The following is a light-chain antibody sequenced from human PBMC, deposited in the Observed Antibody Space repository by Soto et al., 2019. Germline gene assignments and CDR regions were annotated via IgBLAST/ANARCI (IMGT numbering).Light chain of an antibody. V-gene: IGLV2-8*01. CDR3: TSYAGSNNFFYV. CDR2: EVS. J-gene: IGLJ1*01. Sequence: SVLTQPPPPARSPGQSGTISCPGNSREVGGYNYVSWYQQHPGKAPKLMIYEVSKRPSGVPDRFSGSKSGNTASLTVSGLQAEDEADYYCTSYAGSNNFFYVFGTGTKVTVL. CDR1: SREVGGYNY.